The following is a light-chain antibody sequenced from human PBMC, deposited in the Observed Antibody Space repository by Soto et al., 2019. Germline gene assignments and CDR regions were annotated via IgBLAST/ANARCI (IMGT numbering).Light chain of an antibody. Sequence: EIVLTKSPYTLSVSPWEGATLSCRASQSVGRKLVWYQQKAGQAPRPLIFDASTRATGIPARFSGSGSGTDFTLTISRLEPEDFAVYYCQQYGSSGTFGQGTKWIS. CDR3: QQYGSSGT. V-gene: IGKV3-20*01. CDR1: QSVGRK. J-gene: IGKJ3*01. CDR2: DAS.